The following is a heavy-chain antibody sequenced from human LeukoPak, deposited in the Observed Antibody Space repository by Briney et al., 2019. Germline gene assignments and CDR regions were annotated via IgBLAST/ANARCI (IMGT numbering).Heavy chain of an antibody. CDR2: ISYDGSNK. Sequence: QTGGSLRLSCAASGFTFSSYGMHWVRQAPGKGLEWVAVISYDGSNKYYADSVKGRFTISRDNSKNTLYLQMNSLRAEDTAVYYCAKQPRYCSGGSCSGWFDPWGQGTLVTVSS. J-gene: IGHJ5*02. D-gene: IGHD2-15*01. CDR3: AKQPRYCSGGSCSGWFDP. CDR1: GFTFSSYG. V-gene: IGHV3-30*18.